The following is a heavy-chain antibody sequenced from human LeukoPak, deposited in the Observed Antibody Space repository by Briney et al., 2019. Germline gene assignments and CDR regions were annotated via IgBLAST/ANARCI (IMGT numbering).Heavy chain of an antibody. J-gene: IGHJ4*02. D-gene: IGHD6-19*01. CDR3: ARDTGYSSGWGPWYFDY. V-gene: IGHV1-69*05. CDR1: GGTFSSYA. Sequence: SVKVSCKASGGTFSSYAISWVRQAPGQGLEWMGGIIPIFGTANYAQKFQGRVTITTDESTSTAYMELSSLRSEDTAVYYCARDTGYSSGWGPWYFDYWGQGTLVTVSS. CDR2: IIPIFGTA.